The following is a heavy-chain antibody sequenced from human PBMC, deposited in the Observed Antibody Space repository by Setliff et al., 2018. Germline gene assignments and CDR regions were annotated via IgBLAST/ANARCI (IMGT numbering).Heavy chain of an antibody. V-gene: IGHV1-18*01. D-gene: IGHD2-2*01. Sequence: ASVKVSCTASGYTFTNYGFHWVRQAPGQGLEWMAMIITSTGKTSYAQRFQGRVTVTTDTYTGTGYMELRSLRSDDTAMYFCARFGGSCSSSSCYASDLWGQGTMVTVSS. CDR2: IITSTGKT. J-gene: IGHJ3*01. CDR1: GYTFTNYG. CDR3: ARFGGSCSSSSCYASDL.